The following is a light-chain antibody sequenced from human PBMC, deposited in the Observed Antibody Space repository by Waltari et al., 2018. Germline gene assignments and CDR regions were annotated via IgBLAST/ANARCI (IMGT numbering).Light chain of an antibody. V-gene: IGKV1-33*01. CDR2: DAS. CDR1: QDISNY. Sequence: IQMTQSPSSLPASVGARVTITCQASQDISNYVNWYQQKPGTAPKLLIYDASNLETGVQSRFSGSGSGTDFTFTISSLQPEDIATYYCQQYDNLPRVTFGPGTKVDIK. J-gene: IGKJ3*01. CDR3: QQYDNLPRVT.